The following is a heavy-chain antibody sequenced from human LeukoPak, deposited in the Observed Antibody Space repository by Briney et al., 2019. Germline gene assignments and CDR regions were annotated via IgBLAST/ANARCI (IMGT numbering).Heavy chain of an antibody. CDR2: IYYSGST. V-gene: IGHV4-39*01. J-gene: IGHJ3*02. CDR3: ARRWYSSSSAFDI. CDR1: GGSISSSSYY. Sequence: SETLSLTCTVSGGSISSSSYYWGWIRQPPGKGVEWIGSIYYSGSTYYNPSLKSRVTISVDTSKNEVSLKLSSVTAADTAVYYCARRWYSSSSAFDIWGQGTMVSVSS. D-gene: IGHD6-6*01.